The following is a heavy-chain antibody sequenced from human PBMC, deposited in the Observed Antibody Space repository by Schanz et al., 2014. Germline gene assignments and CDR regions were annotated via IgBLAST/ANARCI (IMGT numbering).Heavy chain of an antibody. J-gene: IGHJ5*01. CDR3: ARGGFADSTSIDS. Sequence: QVQLVQSAPEVKKPGASVKVSCKASGYTFTTYYIHWVRQAPGQGLEWMGKINPSSGTTRIAQNFQGRLTVTRDTSTSTVNVELSVLRSESPAVYYCARGGFADSTSIDSSGQGTPVTVSS. D-gene: IGHD2-2*01. CDR1: GYTFTTYY. V-gene: IGHV1-46*03. CDR2: INPSSGTT.